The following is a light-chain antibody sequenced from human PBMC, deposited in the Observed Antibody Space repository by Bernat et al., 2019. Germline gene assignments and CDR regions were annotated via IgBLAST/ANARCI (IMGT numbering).Light chain of an antibody. V-gene: IGKV1-5*03. CDR3: QHYDSYPLT. J-gene: IGKJ4*01. CDR1: QSISSW. CDR2: KAS. Sequence: DIQMTQSPSTLSASVGDRVTITCRASQSISSWLAWYQQKPGKAPKVLLYKASDLESGVPSRVSGSGSGTEFTLTISSLQPDDFATYYCQHYDSYPLTFGGGTKVEI.